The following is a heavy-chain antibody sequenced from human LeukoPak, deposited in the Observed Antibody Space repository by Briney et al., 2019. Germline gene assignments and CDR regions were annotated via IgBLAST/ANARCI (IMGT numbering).Heavy chain of an antibody. D-gene: IGHD1-7*01. V-gene: IGHV4-4*02. CDR3: ARERGVRPNYYFDS. Sequence: SETLSLTCAVSGGSINTSHWWSWVRQPPGKGLEWIGEIYHSGSTNYNPSLRSRVTISVDNSKNQFSLKLTSMTAADTAVYYCARERGVRPNYYFDSWGQGSLVTVSS. J-gene: IGHJ4*02. CDR2: IYHSGST. CDR1: GGSINTSHW.